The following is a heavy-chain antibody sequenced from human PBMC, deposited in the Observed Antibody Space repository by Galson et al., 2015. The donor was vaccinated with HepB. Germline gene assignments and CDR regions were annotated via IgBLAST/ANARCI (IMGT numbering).Heavy chain of an antibody. Sequence: SLRLSCAASGFTFSSYAMSWVRQAPGKGLEWVSAISGSGGSTYYADSVKGRFTISRDNSKNTLYLQMNSLRAEDTAVYYCAFTRVLRLGELSLYPSYYYGMDVWGQGTTVTVSS. CDR3: AFTRVLRLGELSLYPSYYYGMDV. J-gene: IGHJ6*02. V-gene: IGHV3-23*01. D-gene: IGHD3-16*02. CDR2: ISGSGGST. CDR1: GFTFSSYA.